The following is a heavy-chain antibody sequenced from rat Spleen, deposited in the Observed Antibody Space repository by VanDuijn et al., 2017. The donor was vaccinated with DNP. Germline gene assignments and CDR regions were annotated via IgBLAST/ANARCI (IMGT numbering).Heavy chain of an antibody. CDR3: ARHGRVTTVATYWYFDF. V-gene: IGHV5-25*01. J-gene: IGHJ1*01. Sequence: EVQLVESGGGLVPPGRSLKLSCAASGFTFSDYYMAWVRQAPKKGLEWVASISTSGEYTHYRDSVKGRFTISRDNAKSTLYLQMDSLRSEDTATYFCARHGRVTTVATYWYFDFWGPGTMVTVSS. CDR1: GFTFSDYY. CDR2: ISTSGEYT. D-gene: IGHD1-3*01.